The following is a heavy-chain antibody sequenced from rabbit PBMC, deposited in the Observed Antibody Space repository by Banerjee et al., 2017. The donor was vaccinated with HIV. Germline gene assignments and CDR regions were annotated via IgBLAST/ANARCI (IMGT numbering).Heavy chain of an antibody. V-gene: IGHV1S45*01. D-gene: IGHD4-1*01. CDR1: GFDFSRYYM. Sequence: QEQLEESGGGLVTPGRTLTLSCTASGFDFSRYYMSWVRQAPGKGLEWIGIIDIGKGSTDYASWVNGRFTISKTSSTTVTLQMTSLTAADTATYFCARDLAGVIGWNFNLWGQGTLVTVS. J-gene: IGHJ4*01. CDR2: IDIGKGST. CDR3: ARDLAGVIGWNFNL.